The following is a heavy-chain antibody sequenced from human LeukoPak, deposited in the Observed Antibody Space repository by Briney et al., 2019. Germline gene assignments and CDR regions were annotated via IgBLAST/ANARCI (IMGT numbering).Heavy chain of an antibody. CDR3: ATDDGWLQYNY. V-gene: IGHV3-7*01. D-gene: IGHD5-24*01. J-gene: IGHJ4*02. Sequence: GGSLRLFCAASGFTFSRYWMSWVRQTPGKGLEWVANIKEGGSEKYSVDSVKGRFIISRDNAKNSLYLQMNRLRAEDTAVYYCATDDGWLQYNYWGQGTLVTVSS. CDR2: IKEGGSEK. CDR1: GFTFSRYW.